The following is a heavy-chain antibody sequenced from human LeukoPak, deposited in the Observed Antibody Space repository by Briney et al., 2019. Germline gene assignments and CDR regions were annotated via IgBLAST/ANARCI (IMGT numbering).Heavy chain of an antibody. D-gene: IGHD2-2*01. J-gene: IGHJ3*01. Sequence: EGSLRLSCAASGFTFSTYAMHWVRQAPGKGLEWVSVISYDGNNDYYADSVKGRFTVSRDNFKNTLFLQMSSLRVDDTAVYFCASDQSCSSIRCPFHAFDVWGQGTGVTVSS. CDR2: ISYDGNND. CDR3: ASDQSCSSIRCPFHAFDV. V-gene: IGHV3-30-3*01. CDR1: GFTFSTYA.